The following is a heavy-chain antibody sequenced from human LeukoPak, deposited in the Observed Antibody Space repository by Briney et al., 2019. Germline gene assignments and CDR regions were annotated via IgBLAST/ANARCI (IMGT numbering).Heavy chain of an antibody. J-gene: IGHJ4*02. Sequence: GGSLRLSCTTSGFTFGDYALTWVRQAPGRGLGWVGFIRNKAYGGTTEYAAPVKGRFTISRDDSKSIAFLQMNSLTTEDTAVYYCTRQYSSSWVIDYWGQGTLVTVSS. CDR3: TRQYSSSWVIDY. CDR1: GFTFGDYA. CDR2: IRNKAYGGTT. V-gene: IGHV3-49*04. D-gene: IGHD6-13*01.